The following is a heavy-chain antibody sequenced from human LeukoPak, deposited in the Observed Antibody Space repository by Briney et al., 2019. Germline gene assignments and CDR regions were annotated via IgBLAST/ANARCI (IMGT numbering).Heavy chain of an antibody. CDR2: ISYDGSNK. CDR1: GFTFSSYG. J-gene: IGHJ4*02. Sequence: PGRSLRLSRAASGFTFSSYGMHWVRQAPGKGLEWVAVISYDGSNKYYADSVKGRFTISRDNSKNTLYLQMNSLRAEDTAVYYCAKDSKTTVTDYWGQGTLVTVSS. V-gene: IGHV3-30*18. CDR3: AKDSKTTVTDY. D-gene: IGHD4-17*01.